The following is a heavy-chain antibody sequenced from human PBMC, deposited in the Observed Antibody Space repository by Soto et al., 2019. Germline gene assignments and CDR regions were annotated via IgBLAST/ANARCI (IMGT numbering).Heavy chain of an antibody. D-gene: IGHD2-21*02. J-gene: IGHJ3*02. Sequence: PGGSLRLSCAASGFTFSSYAMSWVRQAPGKGLEWVAVISYDGSNEYYADSVKGRFTISRDNSKNTLYLQMNSLRAEDKSLYYCARLDRVRGVVTYFVGGFDIWGQGTMVTVSS. V-gene: IGHV3-30-3*01. CDR1: GFTFSSYA. CDR2: ISYDGSNE. CDR3: ARLDRVRGVVTYFVGGFDI.